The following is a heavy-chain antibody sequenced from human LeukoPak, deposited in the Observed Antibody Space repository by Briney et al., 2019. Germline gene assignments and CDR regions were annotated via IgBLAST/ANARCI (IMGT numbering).Heavy chain of an antibody. Sequence: SEALSLTCSVSGGSITKNGYYWGWIRQSPETGLEWIGSMHYSGSTYYNPSLNSRVTISVDTSKNQFSLKLTSVTAADTAVYYCCGSGWFAGPFGYWGQGALVTVSS. CDR3: CGSGWFAGPFGY. CDR1: GGSITKNGYY. CDR2: MHYSGST. J-gene: IGHJ4*02. V-gene: IGHV4-39*07. D-gene: IGHD6-19*01.